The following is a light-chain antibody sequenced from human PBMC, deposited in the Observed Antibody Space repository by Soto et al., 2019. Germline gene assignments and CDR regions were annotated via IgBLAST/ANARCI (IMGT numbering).Light chain of an antibody. Sequence: EIVMTQSPATLSVSPGERPTLSCMATQSVSSNLAWYQQKPGQAPRLLIYGTSTRATGIPARFSVSGSGTEFTLTISSLKSEDFAVYDCQQYNNWTRTFGQGTKVDIK. V-gene: IGKV3-15*01. J-gene: IGKJ1*01. CDR1: QSVSSN. CDR2: GTS. CDR3: QQYNNWTRT.